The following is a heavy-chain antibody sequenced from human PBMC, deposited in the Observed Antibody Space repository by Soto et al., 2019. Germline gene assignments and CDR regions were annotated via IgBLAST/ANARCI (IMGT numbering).Heavy chain of an antibody. CDR3: ARGNSGSSALLGY. CDR1: GFTFRSYG. Sequence: PGGSLRLSCASSGFTFRSYGMHWVRQAPGKGLEWVAVIWYDGKNKYYADSVKGRFTISRDNSKNTPYLQMNSLRAEDTAVYYCARGNSGSSALLGYWGQGSLVTVSS. D-gene: IGHD1-26*01. V-gene: IGHV3-33*01. J-gene: IGHJ4*02. CDR2: IWYDGKNK.